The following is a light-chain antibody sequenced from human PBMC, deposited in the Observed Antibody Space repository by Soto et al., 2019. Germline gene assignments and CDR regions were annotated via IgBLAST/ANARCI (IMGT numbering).Light chain of an antibody. CDR3: QQANSFPQT. V-gene: IGKV1-12*01. CDR2: AAS. J-gene: IGKJ1*01. Sequence: DIQMTQSPSSVSASVGDRVTTTCRASQGISSWLVWYQQKAGKAPKLLIYAASKLQSGVPSRFSGSGSGTDFTLTISSLQPEDSATYYCQQANSFPQTFGQGTKVEIK. CDR1: QGISSW.